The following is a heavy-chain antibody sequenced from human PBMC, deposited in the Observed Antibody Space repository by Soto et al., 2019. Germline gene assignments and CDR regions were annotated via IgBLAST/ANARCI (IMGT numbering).Heavy chain of an antibody. V-gene: IGHV4-39*01. J-gene: IGHJ5*02. CDR2: IYYSGST. CDR1: CGSISSSSYY. Sequence: PSETLSLTCTVSCGSISSSSYYWGWIRQPPGKGLEWIGSIYYSGSTYYNPSLKSRVTISVDTSKNQFSLKLSSVTAADTAVYYCASQGLGYCSGGSCYSGFYNWFDPWGQGTLVTVSS. D-gene: IGHD2-15*01. CDR3: ASQGLGYCSGGSCYSGFYNWFDP.